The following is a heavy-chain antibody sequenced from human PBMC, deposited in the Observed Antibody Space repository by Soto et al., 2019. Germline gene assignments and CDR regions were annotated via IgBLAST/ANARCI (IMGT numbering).Heavy chain of an antibody. Sequence: GWSIRLSCAASCYTCDDSAMHWVRQAPGKCLEWVSLISWDGGSTYYADSVKCRFTISRDNSKNSLYLQMNSLRAEDTALYYCAKVFYCSGGSCPIDYWGQGTLVTVSS. CDR3: AKVFYCSGGSCPIDY. D-gene: IGHD2-15*01. CDR1: CYTCDDSA. V-gene: IGHV3-43D*04. J-gene: IGHJ4*02. CDR2: ISWDGGST.